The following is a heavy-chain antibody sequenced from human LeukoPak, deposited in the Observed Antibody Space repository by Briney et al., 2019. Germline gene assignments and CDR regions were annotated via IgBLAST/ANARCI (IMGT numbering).Heavy chain of an antibody. V-gene: IGHV3-30*02. D-gene: IGHD3-10*01. Sequence: GGSLRLSCAASGFTFSSYSMNWVRQAPGKGLEWVAFIRYDGSNKYYADSVKGRFTISRDNSKNTLYLQMNSLRAEDTAVYYCAKDGINVYGSGSFNYYYYYMDVWGKGTTVTISS. CDR1: GFTFSSYS. CDR3: AKDGINVYGSGSFNYYYYYMDV. J-gene: IGHJ6*03. CDR2: IRYDGSNK.